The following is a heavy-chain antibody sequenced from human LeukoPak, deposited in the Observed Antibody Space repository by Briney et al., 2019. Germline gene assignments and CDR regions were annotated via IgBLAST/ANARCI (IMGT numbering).Heavy chain of an antibody. Sequence: GASVKVSCKASGYTFTSYDINWVRQATGQGLEWMGWMNPNSGNTGYAQKFQGRVTMTRNTSISTACMELSSLRSEDTAVYYCVSGSYLRDYYGMDVWGQGTTVTVSS. V-gene: IGHV1-8*01. D-gene: IGHD3-10*01. J-gene: IGHJ6*02. CDR1: GYTFTSYD. CDR2: MNPNSGNT. CDR3: VSGSYLRDYYGMDV.